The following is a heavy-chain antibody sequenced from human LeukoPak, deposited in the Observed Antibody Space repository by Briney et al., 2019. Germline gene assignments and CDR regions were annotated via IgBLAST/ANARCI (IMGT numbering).Heavy chain of an antibody. CDR2: INPSGGST. V-gene: IGHV1-46*01. CDR3: ARGRYYDSSGYEDFDY. Sequence: ASVKVSCKASGYTFTSYGISWVRQAPGQGLEWMGIINPSGGSTSYAQKFQGRVTMTRDTSTSTVYMELSSLRSEDTAVYYCARGRYYDSSGYEDFDYWGQGTLVTVSS. J-gene: IGHJ4*02. D-gene: IGHD3-22*01. CDR1: GYTFTSYG.